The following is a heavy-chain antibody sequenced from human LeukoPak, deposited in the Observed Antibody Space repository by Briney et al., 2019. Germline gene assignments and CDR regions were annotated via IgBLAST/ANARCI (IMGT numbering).Heavy chain of an antibody. J-gene: IGHJ4*02. D-gene: IGHD3-3*01. CDR3: ARQRFLEWYFDY. Sequence: SETLSLTCTVSGGSISSYYWSWIRQPPGKGLEWIGYIYYSGSTNCNPSLKSRVTISVDTSKNQFSLKLSSVTAADTAVYYCARQRFLEWYFDYWGQGTLVTVSS. CDR1: GGSISSYY. V-gene: IGHV4-59*08. CDR2: IYYSGST.